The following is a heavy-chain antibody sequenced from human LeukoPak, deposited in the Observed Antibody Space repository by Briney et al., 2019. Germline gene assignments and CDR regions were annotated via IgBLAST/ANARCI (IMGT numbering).Heavy chain of an antibody. CDR3: AKCMSGTGVCLNFDS. J-gene: IGHJ4*02. D-gene: IGHD2-8*02. Sequence: PGGSLRLSCEASGFTFSTYAMSWVRQPPGKGLQWVSGTSGSDSGTYYTDSVKGRFTISRDNSKNTVYLEIDNLRAEDTAVYYCAKCMSGTGVCLNFDSWGQGILVTVSS. CDR2: TSGSDSGT. V-gene: IGHV3-23*01. CDR1: GFTFSTYA.